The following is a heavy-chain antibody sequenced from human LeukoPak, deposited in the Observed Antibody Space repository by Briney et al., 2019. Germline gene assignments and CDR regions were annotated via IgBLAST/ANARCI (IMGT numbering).Heavy chain of an antibody. J-gene: IGHJ6*02. CDR2: INPNSGGT. V-gene: IGHV1-2*02. Sequence: ASVKVSCKASGYTFTGYYMHWVRQAPGQGLEWMGWINPNSGGTNYAQKFQGRVTMTRDTSISTAYMELSRLRSDDTAVYYCARDPAYCGGDCYNYYYYGTDVWGQGTTVTVSS. CDR1: GYTFTGYY. D-gene: IGHD2-21*02. CDR3: ARDPAYCGGDCYNYYYYGTDV.